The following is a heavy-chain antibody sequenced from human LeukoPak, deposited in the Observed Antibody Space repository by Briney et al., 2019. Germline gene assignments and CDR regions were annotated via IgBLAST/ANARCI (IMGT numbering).Heavy chain of an antibody. V-gene: IGHV4-61*02. D-gene: IGHD2-2*01. CDR2: IYTSGST. Sequence: SETLSLTCTVSGGSISSGSYYWSWIRQPPGKGLEWIGRIYTSGSTNYNPSLKSRVTISVDTSKNQFSLKLSSVTAADTAVYYGARDHIVVVPAAIYNWFDPWGQGTLVTVSS. J-gene: IGHJ5*02. CDR1: GGSISSGSYY. CDR3: ARDHIVVVPAAIYNWFDP.